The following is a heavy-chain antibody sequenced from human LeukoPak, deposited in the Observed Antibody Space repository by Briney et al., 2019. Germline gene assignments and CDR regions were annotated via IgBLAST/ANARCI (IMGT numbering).Heavy chain of an antibody. Sequence: GGSLRLSCAASGFTFSSYGMHWVRQAPGKGLEWVAFIRYDGSNKYYADSVKGRFTIPRDKSKNTLYLQMNSLRAEDTAVYYCAKDPTAGFWSGYYFDYWGQGTLVTVSS. CDR3: AKDPTAGFWSGYYFDY. D-gene: IGHD3-3*01. CDR2: IRYDGSNK. CDR1: GFTFSSYG. J-gene: IGHJ4*02. V-gene: IGHV3-30*02.